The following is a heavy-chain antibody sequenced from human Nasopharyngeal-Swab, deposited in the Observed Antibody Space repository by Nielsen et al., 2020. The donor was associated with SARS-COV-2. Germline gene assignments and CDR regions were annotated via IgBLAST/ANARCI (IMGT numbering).Heavy chain of an antibody. CDR2: ISGSGGST. CDR3: AKTVILWFGELLGLEYFDL. V-gene: IGHV3-23*01. Sequence: GESLKISCAASGFTFSSYAMSWVRQAPGKGLELVSAISGSGGSTYYADSVKGRFTISRDNSKNTLYLQMNSLRAEDTAVYYCAKTVILWFGELLGLEYFDLWGRGTLVTVSS. J-gene: IGHJ2*01. CDR1: GFTFSSYA. D-gene: IGHD3-10*01.